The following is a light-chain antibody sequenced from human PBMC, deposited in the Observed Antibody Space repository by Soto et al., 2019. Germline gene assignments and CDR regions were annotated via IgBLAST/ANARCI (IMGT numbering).Light chain of an antibody. CDR1: SSNIGSNT. CDR3: AAWDDSLNGPGV. CDR2: SNN. V-gene: IGLV1-44*01. J-gene: IGLJ1*01. Sequence: QSVLTQPPSASGTPGQRVTISCAGSSSNIGSNTVNWYQQLPGTAPKLLIYSNNQRPSGVPDRFSGSKSGTSASLAISGLQSEDEADYYCAAWDDSLNGPGVFATGLKVIVL.